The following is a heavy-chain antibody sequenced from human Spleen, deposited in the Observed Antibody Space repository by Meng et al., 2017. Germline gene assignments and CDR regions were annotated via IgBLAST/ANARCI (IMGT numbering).Heavy chain of an antibody. J-gene: IGHJ5*02. D-gene: IGHD1-26*01. V-gene: IGHV4-59*12. CDR3: ARAVGWEHNNWFDP. CDR2: IYFSGNA. Sequence: GSLRLSCSVSGGSISRYYWSWIRQSPGKGLEWIGNIYFSGNADYNPSLKSRVTMSVDTSKNQFSLKLSSVTAADTAVYYCARAVGWEHNNWFDPWGQGTLVTVSS. CDR1: GGSISRYY.